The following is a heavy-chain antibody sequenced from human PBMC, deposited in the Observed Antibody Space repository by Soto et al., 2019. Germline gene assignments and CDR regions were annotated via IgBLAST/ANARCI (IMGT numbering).Heavy chain of an antibody. CDR3: ARAYSGDWNNCFDP. CDR1: GGSFSGYY. Sequence: SETLSLTCAVYGGSFSGYYWSWVRQPPGKGLEWIGEVNHGGNATYNPSLKSRVTISLDTSENQFSLKVRSVTAADTAVYYCARAYSGDWNNCFDPWGRGTLVTVSS. CDR2: VNHGGNA. J-gene: IGHJ5*02. D-gene: IGHD5-12*01. V-gene: IGHV4-34*01.